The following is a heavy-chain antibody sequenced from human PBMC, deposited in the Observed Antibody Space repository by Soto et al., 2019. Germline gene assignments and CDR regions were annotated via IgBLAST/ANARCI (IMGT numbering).Heavy chain of an antibody. CDR1: GYSFTSYW. CDR2: IYPGDSDT. V-gene: IGHV5-51*01. CDR3: ARPEQQLYYYYGMDV. J-gene: IGHJ6*02. D-gene: IGHD6-13*01. Sequence: GESLKISCKGSGYSFTSYWIGWVRQMPGKGLEWMGIIYPGDSDTRYSPSFQGQVTISADKSISTAYLQWSSLKASATAMYYCARPEQQLYYYYGMDVWGQGTTVTVSS.